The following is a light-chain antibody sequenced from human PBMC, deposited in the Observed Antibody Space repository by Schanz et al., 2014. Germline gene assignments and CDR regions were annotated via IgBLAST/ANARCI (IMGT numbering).Light chain of an antibody. CDR3: QQLSSSPYT. J-gene: IGKJ2*01. CDR1: QGVSSY. V-gene: IGKV3-15*01. Sequence: EIVLTQSPATLSLSPGERATLSCRASQGVSSYLAWYQQKPGQAPRLLIYGASTRATGIPANFSGSGSGTELTLTISSLQSEDLPSYYCQQLSSSPYTFGHGTRLEI. CDR2: GAS.